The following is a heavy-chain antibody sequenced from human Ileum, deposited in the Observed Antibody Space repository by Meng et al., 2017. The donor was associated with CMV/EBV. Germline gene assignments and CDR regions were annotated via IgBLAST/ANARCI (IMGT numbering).Heavy chain of an antibody. V-gene: IGHV1-69*10. Sequence: TFSSYAISWVRQAPGQGLEWMGGIIPILGIANYAQKFQGRVTITADKSTSTAYMELSSLRSEDTAVYYCASSHYDFWSGYHNYNWFDPWGQGTLVTVSS. CDR2: IIPILGIA. CDR1: TFSSYA. D-gene: IGHD3-3*01. CDR3: ASSHYDFWSGYHNYNWFDP. J-gene: IGHJ5*02.